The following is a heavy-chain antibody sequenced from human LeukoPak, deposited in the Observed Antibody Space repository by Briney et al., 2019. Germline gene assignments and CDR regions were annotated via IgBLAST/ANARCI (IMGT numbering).Heavy chain of an antibody. J-gene: IGHJ4*02. CDR2: IYYSGST. CDR1: GGSISSSSYY. CDR3: ARYEGYSGWYR. V-gene: IGHV4-61*01. D-gene: IGHD6-19*01. Sequence: SETLSLTCTVSGGSISSSSYYWSWIRQPPGKGLEWIGYIYYSGSTNYNPSLKSRVTISVDTSKNQFSLKLSSVTAADTAVYYCARYEGYSGWYRWGQGTLVTVSS.